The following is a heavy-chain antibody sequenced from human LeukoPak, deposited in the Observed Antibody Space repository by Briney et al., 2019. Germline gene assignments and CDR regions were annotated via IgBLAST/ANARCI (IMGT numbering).Heavy chain of an antibody. D-gene: IGHD3-22*01. V-gene: IGHV3-11*01. Sequence: PGGSLRLSCAASGFTFSDYYMSWIRQAPGKGLEWVSYISSSGYTIYYADSAKGRFTISRDNAKNSLYLQMNSLRAEDTAVYYCARALSNYYDSSGYSYWGQGTLVTVSS. CDR3: ARALSNYYDSSGYSY. CDR2: ISSSGYTI. CDR1: GFTFSDYY. J-gene: IGHJ4*02.